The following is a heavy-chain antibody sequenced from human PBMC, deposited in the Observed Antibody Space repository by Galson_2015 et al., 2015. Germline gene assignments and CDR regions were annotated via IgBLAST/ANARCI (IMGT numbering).Heavy chain of an antibody. CDR3: ARDPFGLRYFDL. CDR2: IWYDGSKK. V-gene: IGHV3-33*08. Sequence: SLRLSCAASGFSLSSYGMHWVRQAPGKGLEWVAVIWYDGSKKYYADSVKGRFTISRDNSKNTLYLQMNSLRAEDTAVYYCARDPFGLRYFDLWGRGTLVTVSS. J-gene: IGHJ2*01. D-gene: IGHD3-10*01. CDR1: GFSLSSYG.